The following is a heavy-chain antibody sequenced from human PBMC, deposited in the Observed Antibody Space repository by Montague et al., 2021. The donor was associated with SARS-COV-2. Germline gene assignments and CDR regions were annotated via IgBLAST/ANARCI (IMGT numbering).Heavy chain of an antibody. Sequence: SETLSLTCTVSGDSITNNYYWGWIRQPPGKGLEWIGTIYHSGTTYYNPSLKSRVTISVDTSNNQFSLKLTSVTAADTAEYYCARRHIVASNRAFDYWGQGTLVTVSS. CDR2: IYHSGTT. J-gene: IGHJ4*02. CDR1: GDSITNNYY. D-gene: IGHD2-21*01. CDR3: ARRHIVASNRAFDY. V-gene: IGHV4-38-2*02.